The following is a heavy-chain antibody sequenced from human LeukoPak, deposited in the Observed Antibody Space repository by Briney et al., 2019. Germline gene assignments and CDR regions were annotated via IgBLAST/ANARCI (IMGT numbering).Heavy chain of an antibody. V-gene: IGHV4-38-2*01. J-gene: IGHJ5*02. D-gene: IGHD3-3*01. Sequence: SETLSLTCAVSGYSISRGYYWGWIRQPPGKGLEWIGSIYHSGSTYYNPSLRRRVTISVDTSKNQFSLKLSSVTAADTAVYYCARTTYYDFWSGYRADQFDPWGQGTLVTVSS. CDR2: IYHSGST. CDR3: ARTTYYDFWSGYRADQFDP. CDR1: GYSISRGYY.